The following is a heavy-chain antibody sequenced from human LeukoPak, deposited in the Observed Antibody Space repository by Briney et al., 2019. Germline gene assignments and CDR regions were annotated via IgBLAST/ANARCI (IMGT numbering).Heavy chain of an antibody. CDR1: GCTFSRYG. J-gene: IGHJ4*02. V-gene: IGHV3-33*01. CDR2: IWFDGSNK. CDR3: ARDRETYGANSPFDH. Sequence: GALTLSFSASGCTFSRYGMHWVRQAPGEGLEWVAVIWFDGSNKYYADSVKGRFTISRDNSKNTLFLKITSRRAEDTAMYYCARDRETYGANSPFDHWGRGTLVTVSS. D-gene: IGHD4-23*01.